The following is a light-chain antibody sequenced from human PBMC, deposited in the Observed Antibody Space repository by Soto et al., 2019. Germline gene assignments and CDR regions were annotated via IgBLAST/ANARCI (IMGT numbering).Light chain of an antibody. CDR1: QSINSW. V-gene: IGKV1-5*01. J-gene: IGKJ1*01. CDR2: DAS. CDR3: QQYTSYSLT. Sequence: DIQMTQSPSTLSASVGDRVTITCRASQSINSWLAWYQQKPGKAPQILIYDASTLKSGVPSRFSASGSGTEFTLIISSLQPDDFATYYCQQYTSYSLTFGQGTKVDIK.